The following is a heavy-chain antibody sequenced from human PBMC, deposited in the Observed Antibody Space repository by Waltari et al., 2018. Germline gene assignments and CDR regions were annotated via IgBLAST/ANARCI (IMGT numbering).Heavy chain of an antibody. J-gene: IGHJ5*02. CDR2: ISGSGGST. CDR1: GFTFSSYA. V-gene: IGHV3-23*01. Sequence: EVQLLESGGGLVQPGGSLRLSCAASGFTFSSYAMSWVRQAPGKGLEWVSAISGSGGSTYYADSVKGRLTISRDNSKNTLYLQMNSLRAEDTAVYYCASRGHIGSGPIPGWFDPWGQGTLVTVSS. CDR3: ASRGHIGSGPIPGWFDP. D-gene: IGHD2-21*01.